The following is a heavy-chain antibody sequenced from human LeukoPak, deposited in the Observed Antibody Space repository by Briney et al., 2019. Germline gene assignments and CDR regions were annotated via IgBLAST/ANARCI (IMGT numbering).Heavy chain of an antibody. V-gene: IGHV4-34*01. CDR1: GGSFSGYY. D-gene: IGHD3-10*01. CDR3: ARGYYGSGKPRNYYYYYYGMDV. Sequence: PETLSLTCAVYGGSFSGYYWSWIRQPPGKGLEWIGEINHSGSTNYNPSLKSRVTISVDTSKNQFSLKLSSVTAADTAVYYCARGYYGSGKPRNYYYYYYGMDVWGKGTTVTVSS. CDR2: INHSGST. J-gene: IGHJ6*04.